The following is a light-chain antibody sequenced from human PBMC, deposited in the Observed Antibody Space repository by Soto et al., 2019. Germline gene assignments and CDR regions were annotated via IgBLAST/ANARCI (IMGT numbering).Light chain of an antibody. V-gene: IGKV3D-20*01. J-gene: IGKJ5*01. CDR3: QKYGSSPIT. Sequence: VVLTQSPATLSLSPGARAALSCGASEGVRGNQLARNQPNAGLAPRLLIYDASSRASGSPERFRGSGSGTGFSLTISSLEPEDSAVYYCQKYGSSPITFGQGTRLEIK. CDR2: DAS. CDR1: EGVRGNQ.